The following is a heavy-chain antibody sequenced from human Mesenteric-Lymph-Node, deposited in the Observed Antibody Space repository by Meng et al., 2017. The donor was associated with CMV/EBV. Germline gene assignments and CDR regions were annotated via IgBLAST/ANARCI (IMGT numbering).Heavy chain of an antibody. J-gene: IGHJ4*02. V-gene: IGHV4-39*07. CDR3: VKDVGTGTTCY. CDR2: IYYGGST. CDR1: GFTFSSYA. Sequence: GSLRLSCAASGFTFSSYAMSWVRQAPGKGLEWIGSIYYGGSTYYSPSLKSRVTISIDTSKNQFSLKLNSVTAADTAVYYCVKDVGTGTTCYWGQGTLVTVSS. D-gene: IGHD1-7*01.